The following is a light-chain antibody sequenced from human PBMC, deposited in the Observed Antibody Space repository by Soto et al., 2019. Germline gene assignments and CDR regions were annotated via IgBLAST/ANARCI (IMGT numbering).Light chain of an antibody. CDR1: SSDVGSYNL. V-gene: IGLV2-23*02. CDR3: CSYAGSSTPYV. Sequence: QCALTQPASVSGSPGQSITISCTGTSSDVGSYNLVSWYQQHPGKAPKLMIYEVSKRPSGVSNRFSGSKSGNTASLTISGLQAEDEADYYCCSYAGSSTPYVFGTGTKLTVL. CDR2: EVS. J-gene: IGLJ1*01.